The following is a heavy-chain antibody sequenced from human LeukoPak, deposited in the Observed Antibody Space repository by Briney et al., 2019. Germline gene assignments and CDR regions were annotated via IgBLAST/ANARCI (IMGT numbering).Heavy chain of an antibody. CDR1: GGSISSSSYY. V-gene: IGHV4-39*07. D-gene: IGHD5-12*01. CDR2: IYYSGST. Sequence: SETLSLTCTVSGGSISSSSYYWGWIRQPPGKGLEWIGSIYYSGSTYYNPSLKSRVTISVDTSKNQFSLKLSSVTAADTAVYYCARSQRRGYSGPGFFYYYYMDVWGKGTTVTVSS. CDR3: ARSQRRGYSGPGFFYYYYMDV. J-gene: IGHJ6*03.